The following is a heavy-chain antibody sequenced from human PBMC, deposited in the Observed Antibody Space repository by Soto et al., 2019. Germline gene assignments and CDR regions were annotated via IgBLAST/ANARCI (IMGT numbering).Heavy chain of an antibody. D-gene: IGHD3-3*01. V-gene: IGHV1-69*01. CDR2: FIPVYRTL. CDR3: ATGVIWIGYFTVDS. CDR1: GGSFGNSA. J-gene: IGHJ4*02. Sequence: QVQLVQSGAEVKKPGSSVKVSCKASGGSFGNSAINWVRQTPGQGLEWLGGFIPVYRTLNYEQKFQGRVTITADESTGTASMTLSSLASDDTAAYYCATGVIWIGYFTVDSWGQGTRVTVSS.